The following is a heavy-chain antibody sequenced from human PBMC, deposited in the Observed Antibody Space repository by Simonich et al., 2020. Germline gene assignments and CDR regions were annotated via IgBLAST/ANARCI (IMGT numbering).Heavy chain of an antibody. CDR2: FTPILCIA. CDR1: GGTLRSYA. V-gene: IGHV1-69*09. CDR3: AMTNTMRELDTMVRGVDYFDY. Sequence: QVQLVQSGAEVKKPGSSVKVSCKASGGTLRSYAISGVRQAPGQGLEWMRVFTPILCIANNAQNAQGRVTITADKSTSTAYMELSSLRSEDTAVYYCAMTNTMRELDTMVRGVDYFDYWGQGALVTVSS. D-gene: IGHD3-10*01. J-gene: IGHJ4*02.